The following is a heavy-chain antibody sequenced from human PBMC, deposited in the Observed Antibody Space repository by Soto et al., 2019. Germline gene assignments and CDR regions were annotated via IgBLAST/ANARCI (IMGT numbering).Heavy chain of an antibody. CDR1: GGTFSSYA. J-gene: IGHJ4*02. CDR2: IIPIFGTA. Sequence: ASVKVSCKASGGTFSSYAISWVRQAPGQGLEWMGGIIPIFGTANYAQKFQGRVTITADESTSTAYMELSSLRAEDTAVYYCARDLLWVRYSSSSPASWGQGTLVTVSS. D-gene: IGHD6-6*01. CDR3: ARDLLWVRYSSSSPAS. V-gene: IGHV1-69*13.